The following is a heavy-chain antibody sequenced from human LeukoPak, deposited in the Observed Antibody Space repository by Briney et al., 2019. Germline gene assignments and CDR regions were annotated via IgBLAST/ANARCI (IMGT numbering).Heavy chain of an antibody. V-gene: IGHV3-9*01. CDR1: GFTFDDYA. CDR3: AKGTLLKMATLTTDFDY. D-gene: IGHD5-24*01. CDR2: ISWNSGSI. Sequence: GGSPRLSCAASGFTFDDYAMHWVRQAPGKGLEWVSGISWNSGSIGYADSVKGRFTISRDNAKNSLYLQMNSLRAEDTALYYCAKGTLLKMATLTTDFDYWGQGTLVTVSS. J-gene: IGHJ4*02.